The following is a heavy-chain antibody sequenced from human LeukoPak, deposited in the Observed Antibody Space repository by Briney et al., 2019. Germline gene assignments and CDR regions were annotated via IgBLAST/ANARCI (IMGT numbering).Heavy chain of an antibody. CDR1: GFTFSSYS. CDR3: ARVSTAEAADY. D-gene: IGHD2-15*01. Sequence: KSGGSLRLSCAASGFTFSSYSLNWVRQAPGKGLEWVSSISSSSSYIYYADSVKGRFTISRDNAKNSLYLQMNSLRAEDTAVYYCARVSTAEAADYWGQGTLVTGSS. J-gene: IGHJ4*02. V-gene: IGHV3-21*01. CDR2: ISSSSSYI.